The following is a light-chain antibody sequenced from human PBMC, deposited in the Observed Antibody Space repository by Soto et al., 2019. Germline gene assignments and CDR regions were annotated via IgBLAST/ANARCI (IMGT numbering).Light chain of an antibody. CDR3: SSYAGSNNFVV. V-gene: IGLV2-8*01. J-gene: IGLJ2*01. Sequence: QSALTQPPSASGSPGQSVTISCTGTSSDVGGYNYVSWYQQYPGKAPKLMIYEVSKRPSGVPDRFSGSKSANTASLTVSGLQAEDEADYYCSSYAGSNNFVVFGGGPKVTVL. CDR1: SSDVGGYNY. CDR2: EVS.